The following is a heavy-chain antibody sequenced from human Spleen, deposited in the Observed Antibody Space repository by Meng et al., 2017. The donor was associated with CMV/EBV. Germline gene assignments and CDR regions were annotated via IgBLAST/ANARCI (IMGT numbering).Heavy chain of an antibody. CDR2: ISGSGGST. CDR1: GFTFSSYA. Sequence: GESLKISCAASGFTFSSYAMSWVRQAPGKGLEWVSAISGSGGSTYYADSVKGRFTISRDNSKNTLYLQMNSLRDEDTAVYYCARSRQQQLGWFDPWGQGTLVTVSS. V-gene: IGHV3-23*01. J-gene: IGHJ5*02. D-gene: IGHD6-13*01. CDR3: ARSRQQQLGWFDP.